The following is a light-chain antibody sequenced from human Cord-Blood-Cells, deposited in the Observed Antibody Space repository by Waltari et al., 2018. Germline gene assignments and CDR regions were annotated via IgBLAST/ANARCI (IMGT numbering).Light chain of an antibody. J-gene: IGLJ3*02. CDR2: EVS. Sequence: QSALTQPPSASGSPGQSVTISCTGTSSDVGGYNYASWYQQHPGKAPKLTIYEVSKRPAGVPDRFSGSKSGNTASLPVSGLQAEDEADYYCSSYAGSNNVFGGGTKLTVL. V-gene: IGLV2-8*01. CDR1: SSDVGGYNY. CDR3: SSYAGSNNV.